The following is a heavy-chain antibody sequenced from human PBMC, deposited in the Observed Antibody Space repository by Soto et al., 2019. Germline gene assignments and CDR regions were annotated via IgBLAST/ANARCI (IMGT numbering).Heavy chain of an antibody. D-gene: IGHD1-26*01. V-gene: IGHV1-2*02. CDR2: INPNSGGT. J-gene: IGHJ4*02. Sequence: QVQLVQSGAEVKKPGASVRVSCKTSGYTFTGFYMHWVRQAPGQGPEWMGWINPNSGGTNYAQQFQGRFSIIRDTSINTAYMDLSSLTSDDTAMYYCARGSGRFAFDFWGQGTLVTVAS. CDR3: ARGSGRFAFDF. CDR1: GYTFTGFY.